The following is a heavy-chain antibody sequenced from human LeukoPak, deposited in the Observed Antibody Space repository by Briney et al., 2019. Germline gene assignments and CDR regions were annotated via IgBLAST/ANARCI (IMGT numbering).Heavy chain of an antibody. CDR3: ASSYGSGSYYSSEDVIDY. CDR1: GFTFSSYE. V-gene: IGHV3-48*03. Sequence: GGSLRLSCAASGFTFSSYEMNWVRQAPGKGLEWVSYISSSGSTIYYADSVKGRFTISRDNAKNSLYLQMNSLRAEDTAVYYCASSYGSGSYYSSEDVIDYWGQGTLVTVSS. D-gene: IGHD3-10*01. J-gene: IGHJ4*02. CDR2: ISSSGSTI.